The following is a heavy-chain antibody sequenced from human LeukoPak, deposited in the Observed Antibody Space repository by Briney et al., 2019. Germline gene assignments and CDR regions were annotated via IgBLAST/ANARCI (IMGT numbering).Heavy chain of an antibody. J-gene: IGHJ1*01. V-gene: IGHV1-69*05. CDR2: IIPIFGTA. D-gene: IGHD2-2*01. CDR1: GYTFTSYG. Sequence: VASVKVSCKASGYTFTSYGISWVRQAPGQGLEWMGGIIPIFGTANYAQKFQGRVTITTDESTSTAYMELSSLRSEDTAVYYCARASYCSSTSCYLDFQHWGQGTLVTVSS. CDR3: ARASYCSSTSCYLDFQH.